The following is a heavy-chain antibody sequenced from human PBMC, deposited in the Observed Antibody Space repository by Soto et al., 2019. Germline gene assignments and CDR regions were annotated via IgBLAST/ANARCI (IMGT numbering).Heavy chain of an antibody. J-gene: IGHJ4*02. D-gene: IGHD6-19*01. CDR1: GFTFSNYW. CDR3: ARVYGSGWAHFDC. CDR2: ISSDGSST. V-gene: IGHV3-74*01. Sequence: PGGSLRLSCAAPGFTFSNYWMHWVRQAPGKGLVWVSRISSDGSSTNYADSVKGRFTISRDNAKNTLHLQMNGLRAEDTAVYYCARVYGSGWAHFDCWGQGTLVTVSS.